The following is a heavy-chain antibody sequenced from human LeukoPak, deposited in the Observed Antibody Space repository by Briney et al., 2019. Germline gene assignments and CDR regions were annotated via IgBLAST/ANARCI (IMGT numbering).Heavy chain of an antibody. Sequence: GASVKVSCTASGYTFTGYYMHWVRQAPGQGLEWMGWINPNSGGTNYAQKFQGRVTMTRDTSISTAYMELSRLRSDDTAVYYCARVRRITIFGVVIIKWAYFDYWGQGTLVTVSS. J-gene: IGHJ4*02. CDR1: GYTFTGYY. CDR3: ARVRRITIFGVVIIKWAYFDY. D-gene: IGHD3-3*01. V-gene: IGHV1-2*02. CDR2: INPNSGGT.